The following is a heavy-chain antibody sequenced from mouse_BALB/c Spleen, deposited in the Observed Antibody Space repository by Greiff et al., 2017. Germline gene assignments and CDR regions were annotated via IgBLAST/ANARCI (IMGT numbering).Heavy chain of an antibody. CDR3: ARHRAWGYDGMDY. CDR2: IDPSDSYT. V-gene: IGHV1-69*02. Sequence: QVQLQQPGAELVKPGASVKLSCKASGYTFTSYWMHWVKQRPGQGLEWIGEIDPSDSYTNYNQKFKGKATLTVDKSSSTAYMQLSSLTSEDSAVYYCARHRAWGYDGMDYWGQGTSVTVSS. CDR1: GYTFTSYW. D-gene: IGHD2-2*01. J-gene: IGHJ4*01.